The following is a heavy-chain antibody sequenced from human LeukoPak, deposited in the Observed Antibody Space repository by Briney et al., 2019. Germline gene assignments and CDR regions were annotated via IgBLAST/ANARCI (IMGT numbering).Heavy chain of an antibody. CDR3: AKDGAQYSSGPECDP. Sequence: GGSLRLSCAASGLHFSGTAMSWVRQAPGKGLEWVSAISHDGMNAYYADSVKGRFTISRDNSKKSVSLEMSSLTAADTGVYYCAKDGAQYSSGPECDPRGQGALVTVSS. CDR1: GLHFSGTA. J-gene: IGHJ5*02. CDR2: ISHDGMNA. V-gene: IGHV3-23*01. D-gene: IGHD6-19*01.